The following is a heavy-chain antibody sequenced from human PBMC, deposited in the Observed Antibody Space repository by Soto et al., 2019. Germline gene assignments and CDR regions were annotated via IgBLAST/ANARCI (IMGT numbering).Heavy chain of an antibody. J-gene: IGHJ4*02. CDR1: GYAFSHYG. CDR3: VRDLDGSGSYYTDY. Sequence: ASVKVSCKASGYAFSHYGISWVRQAPGQGLEWMGWIGAYNGNTNYAQKLQGRITMTTDTSTGIAYMELRSLRSDDTAVYFCVRDLDGSGSYYTDYWGQGTLVTVSS. V-gene: IGHV1-18*01. CDR2: IGAYNGNT. D-gene: IGHD3-10*01.